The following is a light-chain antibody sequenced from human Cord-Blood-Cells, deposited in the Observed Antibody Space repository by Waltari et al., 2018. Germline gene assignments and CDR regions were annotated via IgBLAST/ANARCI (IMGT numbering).Light chain of an antibody. J-gene: IGKJ4*01. CDR3: MQALQTPLT. Sequence: DIVMSQSPLSLPVTPGEPDSISRRSSQSLLHSNGYNYLDWYLQKPGQSPQLLIYLGSNRASGVPDRFSGSGSGTDFTLKISRVEAEDVGVYYCMQALQTPLTFGGGTKVEIK. CDR1: QSLLHSNGYNY. V-gene: IGKV2-28*01. CDR2: LGS.